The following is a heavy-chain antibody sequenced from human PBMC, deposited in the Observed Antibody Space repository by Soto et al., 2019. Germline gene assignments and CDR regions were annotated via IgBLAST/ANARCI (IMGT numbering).Heavy chain of an antibody. V-gene: IGHV4-4*02. Sequence: QVQLQESGPGLVKPSGTLSLTCAVSGGSVSSSNWWSWVRQSPGKGLEWMGEIYHSGSAHYNPSLKSRDTISLDKSQNQFSLRLTSVTAADTAVYYCARVPGVVVSADDAFDIWGPGTRVIVSS. CDR1: GGSVSSSNW. CDR3: ARVPGVVVSADDAFDI. J-gene: IGHJ3*02. CDR2: IYHSGSA. D-gene: IGHD2-21*02.